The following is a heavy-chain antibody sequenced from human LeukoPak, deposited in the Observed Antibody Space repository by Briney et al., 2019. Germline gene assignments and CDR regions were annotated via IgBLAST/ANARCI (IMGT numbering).Heavy chain of an antibody. V-gene: IGHV5-51*01. CDR1: GYSFTSYW. CDR3: ARQRGYCSGGSCRDSYGPRDY. J-gene: IGHJ4*02. D-gene: IGHD2-15*01. CDR2: IYPGDSDT. Sequence: GESLKISCKGSGYSFTSYWIGWVRQVPGKGLEWMGIIYPGDSDTRYSPSFQGQVTISADKSISTAYLQWSSLKASDTAMYYCARQRGYCSGGSCRDSYGPRDYWGQGTLVTVSS.